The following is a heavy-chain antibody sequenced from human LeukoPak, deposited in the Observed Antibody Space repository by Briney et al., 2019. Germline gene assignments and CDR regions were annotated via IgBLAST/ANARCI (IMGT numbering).Heavy chain of an antibody. J-gene: IGHJ4*02. CDR1: GFTFTSYS. CDR2: ISGIGGST. CDR3: ATPERGN. Sequence: PGGSLRLSCAASGFTFTSYSTNWVRQAPGEGLGWGSAISGIGGSTYYAGSVKGRFTISRDSSKNTLYLQMNSLRAETPAVYTFATPERGNWGQGTLVTVSS. V-gene: IGHV3-23*01.